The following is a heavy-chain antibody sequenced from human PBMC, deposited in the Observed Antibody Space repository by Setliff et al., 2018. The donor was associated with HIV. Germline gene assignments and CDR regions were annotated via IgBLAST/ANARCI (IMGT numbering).Heavy chain of an antibody. CDR2: IYYSGST. V-gene: IGHV4-39*01. Sequence: PSETLSLTCSVSGGSINDERYYWSWIRQPPGKGLEWIGSIYYSGSTYFTPSLKSRVTLSVDTSRNHFSLKLSSVTAADTAVYYCARHGLAGATVDYWGQGTLVTVSS. D-gene: IGHD1-26*01. J-gene: IGHJ4*02. CDR1: GGSINDERYY. CDR3: ARHGLAGATVDY.